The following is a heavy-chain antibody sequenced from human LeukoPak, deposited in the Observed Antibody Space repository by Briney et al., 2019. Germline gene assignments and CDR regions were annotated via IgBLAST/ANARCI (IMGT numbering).Heavy chain of an antibody. CDR1: GFIFNTFW. V-gene: IGHV3-7*05. J-gene: IGHJ4*02. Sequence: GGSLRLSCAASGFIFNTFWTTWVRQAPGKGLEWLAKIKEDGSEKYYVDSVKGRFTISRDNAKNSLYLQMNSLRAEDTAIYYCARILTYGMDYWGQGTLVTVSS. D-gene: IGHD4-17*01. CDR3: ARILTYGMDY. CDR2: IKEDGSEK.